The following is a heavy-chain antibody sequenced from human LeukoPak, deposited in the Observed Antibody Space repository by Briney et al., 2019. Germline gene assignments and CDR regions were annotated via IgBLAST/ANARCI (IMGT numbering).Heavy chain of an antibody. CDR1: GGSISSSTHY. J-gene: IGHJ2*01. CDR2: IYYRGST. D-gene: IGHD5-24*01. CDR3: ARQMGFPRYFDL. Sequence: SETVSLTCTVSGGSISSSTHYWGWIRQPPGKGLEWIGNIYYRGSTYYNPSLKSRVTISVDTSKNQFSLKLSSVTAADTAVFYCARQMGFPRYFDLWGRGTLCTVSS. V-gene: IGHV4-39*01.